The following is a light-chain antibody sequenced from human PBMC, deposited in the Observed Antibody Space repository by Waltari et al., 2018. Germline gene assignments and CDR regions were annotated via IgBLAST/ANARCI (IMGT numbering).Light chain of an antibody. V-gene: IGLV2-8*01. CDR2: EVN. CDR3: SSYAGSNTLV. CDR1: NSDIGTYNY. J-gene: IGLJ2*01. Sequence: QSALPQPPSASGSPGQSVTISCSGTNSDIGTYNYVSWFQQHPGRAPNLLIYEVNKRPSGVPDRFSGSKSDNRASLTVSGLQADDEAVYHCSSYAGSNTLVFGGGTRLTVL.